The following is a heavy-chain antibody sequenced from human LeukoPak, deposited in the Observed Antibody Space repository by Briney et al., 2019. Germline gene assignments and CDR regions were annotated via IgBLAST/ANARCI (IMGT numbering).Heavy chain of an antibody. Sequence: SEPQSLTCSVWGHSISRYYWRWIRQPRGRAVVWLRYFYYSGSTNYNPALKSRVTISVDTSKNQFSPKLSSVTAADTAVYYCARGRSWYSSSWYEGFDPWGQGTLVTVSS. CDR1: GHSISRYY. V-gene: IGHV4-59*12. CDR3: ARGRSWYSSSWYEGFDP. J-gene: IGHJ5*02. D-gene: IGHD6-13*01. CDR2: FYYSGST.